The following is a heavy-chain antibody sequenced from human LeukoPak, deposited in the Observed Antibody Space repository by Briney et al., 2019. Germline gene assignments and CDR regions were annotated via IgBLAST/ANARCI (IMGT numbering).Heavy chain of an antibody. J-gene: IGHJ4*02. CDR3: ARGGPSRPLDY. Sequence: GASVKVSCKASGGTFSSYAINWVRQAPGQGLEWMGGIIPIFGTTNYAQKFQGRVTITADESTSTAYTELSSLRSEDTAVYYCARGGPSRPLDYWGQGTLVTVSS. V-gene: IGHV1-69*13. D-gene: IGHD3-16*01. CDR1: GGTFSSYA. CDR2: IIPIFGTT.